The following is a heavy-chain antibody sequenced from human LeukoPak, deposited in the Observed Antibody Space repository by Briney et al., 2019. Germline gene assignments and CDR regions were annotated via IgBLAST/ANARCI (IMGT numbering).Heavy chain of an antibody. CDR3: AREEVENFTGRDAFDI. J-gene: IGHJ3*02. CDR1: GGSISSSSYY. V-gene: IGHV4-39*07. D-gene: IGHD2-15*01. Sequence: PSETLSLTCTVSGGSISSSSYYWGWIRQPPGKGLEWIGSIYYSGSTYYNPSLKSRVTISVDTSKNQFSLKLSSVTAADTAVYYCAREEVENFTGRDAFDIWGQGTMVTVSS. CDR2: IYYSGST.